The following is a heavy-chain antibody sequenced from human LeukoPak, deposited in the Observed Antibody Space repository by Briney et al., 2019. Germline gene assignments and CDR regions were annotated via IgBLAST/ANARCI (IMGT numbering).Heavy chain of an antibody. CDR3: ARDGGSENYYYYGMDV. CDR1: GGTFRSYA. V-gene: IGHV1-2*04. Sequence: GASVKVSCKASGGTFRSYAISWVRQAPGQGLECMGWINPNSGGTNYAQKFQGWVTMTRDTSISTAYMELSRLRSDDTAVYYCARDGGSENYYYYGMDVWGQGTTVTVSS. CDR2: INPNSGGT. J-gene: IGHJ6*02. D-gene: IGHD3-16*01.